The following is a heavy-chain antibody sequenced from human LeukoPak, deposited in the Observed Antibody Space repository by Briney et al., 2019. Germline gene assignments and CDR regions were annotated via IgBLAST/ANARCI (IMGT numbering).Heavy chain of an antibody. CDR3: ARDRQYWEPLDY. V-gene: IGHV3-48*03. CDR2: ISSSGRTK. CDR1: GGSISSNN. Sequence: LSLTCAVSGGSISSNNWWNWVRQAPGKGLEWVSYISSSGRTKYYADSVKGRFTISRDNVKNSLYLQMNSLRAEDTAVYYCARDRQYWEPLDYWGQGTLVTVSS. J-gene: IGHJ4*02. D-gene: IGHD1-26*01.